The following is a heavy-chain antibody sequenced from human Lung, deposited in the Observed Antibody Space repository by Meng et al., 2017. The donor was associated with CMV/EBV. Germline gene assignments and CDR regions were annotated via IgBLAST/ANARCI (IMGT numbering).Heavy chain of an antibody. CDR3: ARTLGSYYDY. D-gene: IGHD1-26*01. CDR1: GGTLSSYA. V-gene: IGHV1-69*10. Sequence: VSCKAPGGTLSSYALSWVRQAPGQGLEWMGDIIPILGIVNYAQKFRGRVTITADRATGTAYMELSSLRSEDTAVYYCARTLGSYYDYWGQGTLVTVSS. J-gene: IGHJ4*02. CDR2: IIPILGIV.